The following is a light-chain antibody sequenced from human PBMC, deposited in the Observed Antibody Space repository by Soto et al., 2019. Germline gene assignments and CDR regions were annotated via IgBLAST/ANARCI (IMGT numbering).Light chain of an antibody. V-gene: IGLV2-14*01. CDR3: TSYTSSSTPL. J-gene: IGLJ3*02. CDR2: EVS. Sequence: QSPLTQPASVSGSPGQSITISCTGTSSDVGGYNYVSWYQQHPGKAPKLMIYEVSNRPSGVSNRFSGSKSGNTASLTISGLQAEDEADYYCTSYTSSSTPLFGGGTKLTVL. CDR1: SSDVGGYNY.